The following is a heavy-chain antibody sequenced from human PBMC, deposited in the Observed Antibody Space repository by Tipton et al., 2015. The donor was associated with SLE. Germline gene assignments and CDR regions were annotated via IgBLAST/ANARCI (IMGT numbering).Heavy chain of an antibody. Sequence: TLSLTCTVSGGSISSHFWSWVRQPPGKGLEWIGQIYYSGTTNYNPSVKSRVTISVDTSKNQFSLRLSSVTAADTAVYYCARAATSYYDTSGYYPYFDNWGQGTLVTVSS. CDR2: IYYSGTT. J-gene: IGHJ4*02. D-gene: IGHD3-22*01. V-gene: IGHV4-59*11. CDR1: GGSISSHF. CDR3: ARAATSYYDTSGYYPYFDN.